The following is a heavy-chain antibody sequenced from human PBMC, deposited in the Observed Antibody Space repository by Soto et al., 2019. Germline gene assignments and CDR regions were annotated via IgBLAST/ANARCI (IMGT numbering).Heavy chain of an antibody. J-gene: IGHJ3*01. CDR2: VYHGGNT. Sequence: SETLSLTCAVSGFSISSGNYWGWIRKNPGKGLEWIGSVYHGGNTYYNPSPKSRVSISIDLSKNQFSLKLTSVTAADTAAYYCARARWYDAFNVWGQGTVVTVSS. CDR3: ARARWYDAFNV. CDR1: GFSISSGNY. V-gene: IGHV4-38-2*01. D-gene: IGHD2-15*01.